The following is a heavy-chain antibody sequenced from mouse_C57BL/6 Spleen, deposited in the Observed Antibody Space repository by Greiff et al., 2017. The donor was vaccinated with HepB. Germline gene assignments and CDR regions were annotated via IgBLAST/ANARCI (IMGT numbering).Heavy chain of an antibody. CDR1: GYTFTSYW. CDR3: ARTYYSNPWYFDV. V-gene: IGHV1-7*01. Sequence: QVQLQQSGAELAKPGASVKLSCKASGYTFTSYWMHWVKQRPGQGLEWIGYINPSSGYTKYNQKFKDKATLTADKSSSTAYMQLSSLTYEDSAVYYCARTYYSNPWYFDVWGTGTTVTVSS. J-gene: IGHJ1*03. CDR2: INPSSGYT. D-gene: IGHD2-5*01.